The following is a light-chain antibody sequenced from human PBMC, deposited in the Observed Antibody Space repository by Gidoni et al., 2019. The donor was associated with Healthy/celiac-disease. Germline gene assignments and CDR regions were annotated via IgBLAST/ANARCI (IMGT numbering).Light chain of an antibody. CDR3: QQSYSTPYT. CDR1: QSISSY. CDR2: AAS. V-gene: IGKV1-39*01. Sequence: DIQMTQSPSSLSASVGDRVTITCRASQSISSYLNWYQQKPGKAPKLLIYAASSLQSGVPSRFSGSGSGTDFTLTISSLQPEEFATYYCQQSYSTPYTVXXXTKLEIK. J-gene: IGKJ2*01.